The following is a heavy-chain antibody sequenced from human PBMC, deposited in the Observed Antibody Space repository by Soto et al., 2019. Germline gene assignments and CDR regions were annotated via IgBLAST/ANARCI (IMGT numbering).Heavy chain of an antibody. D-gene: IGHD3-22*01. CDR1: GGSISSGDYY. CDR3: ARVSRYYDSSADY. V-gene: IGHV4-30-4*01. Sequence: PSETLSLTCTVSGGSISSGDYYWSWIRQPPGKGLEWIGYIYYSGSTYYNPSLKSRVTISVDTSKNQFSLKLSSVTAADTAVYYCARVSRYYDSSADYWGQGTLVTVSS. J-gene: IGHJ4*02. CDR2: IYYSGST.